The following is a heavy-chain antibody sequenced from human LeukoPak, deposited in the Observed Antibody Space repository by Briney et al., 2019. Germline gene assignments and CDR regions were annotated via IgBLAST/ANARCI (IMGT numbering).Heavy chain of an antibody. V-gene: IGHV3-11*05. CDR2: IRNSGGYT. CDR3: ARAHRDVFSGHFFAP. CDR1: GFSFSDYF. D-gene: IGHD3-10*01. J-gene: IGHJ5*02. Sequence: PGGSLRLSCAASGFSFSDYFMSWIRQAPGKGLEWVSYIRNSGGYTNYADSVKGRFTISRDDAKNSLYLQMDTLRVEDTAFYYCARAHRDVFSGHFFAPWGQGTLVTVSS.